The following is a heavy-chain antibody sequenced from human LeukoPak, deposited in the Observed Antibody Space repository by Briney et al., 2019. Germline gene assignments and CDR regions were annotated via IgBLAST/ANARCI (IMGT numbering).Heavy chain of an antibody. CDR1: GGSISSSSFY. J-gene: IGHJ4*02. CDR3: AKSGGYGLIDY. CDR2: ISYSGST. V-gene: IGHV4-39*01. Sequence: PSETLSLTCSVSGGSISSSSFYWGWIRQPPGKGLEWIGSISYSGSTYYNPSLKSRVTISVDTSKNQFSLRLKSVTAADTAMYYCAKSGGYGLIDYWGQGTLVTVSS. D-gene: IGHD1-26*01.